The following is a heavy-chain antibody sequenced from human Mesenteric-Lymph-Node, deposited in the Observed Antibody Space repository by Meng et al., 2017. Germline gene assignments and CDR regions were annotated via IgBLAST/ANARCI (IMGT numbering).Heavy chain of an antibody. CDR3: ARDLPYYYGSGSYQDY. CDR2: INAGNGNT. V-gene: IGHV1-3*01. CDR1: GYTFTSYA. J-gene: IGHJ4*02. Sequence: QVQLVQSGAEVKKPGASVKVSCKASGYTFTSYAMHWVRQAPGQRLEWMGWINAGNGNTKYSQKFQGRVTMTRNTSISTAYMELSSLRSEDTAVYYCARDLPYYYGSGSYQDYWGQGTLVTVSS. D-gene: IGHD3-10*01.